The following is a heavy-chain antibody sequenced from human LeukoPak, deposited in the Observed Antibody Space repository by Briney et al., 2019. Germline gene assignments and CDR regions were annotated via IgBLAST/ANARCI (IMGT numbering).Heavy chain of an antibody. J-gene: IGHJ4*02. D-gene: IGHD2-2*02. V-gene: IGHV1-69*04. CDR2: IIPILGIA. CDR1: GGTFTSYA. CDR3: ARDLIYCSSTSCYTGDY. Sequence: SVKVSCKASGGTFTSYAISWVRQAPGQGLEWMGRIIPILGIANYAQKFQGRVTITADKSTSTAYMELSSLRSEDTAVYYCARDLIYCSSTSCYTGDYWGQGTLVTVSS.